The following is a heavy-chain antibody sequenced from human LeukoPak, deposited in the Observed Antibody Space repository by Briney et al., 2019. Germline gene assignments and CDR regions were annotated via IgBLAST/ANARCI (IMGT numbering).Heavy chain of an antibody. CDR3: ARGAGYYDSSGYWGKFDY. Sequence: ASVKVSCKASGYTFTSYGISWVRQAPGQGLEWMGWISAYNGNTNYAQKLQGRVTMTTDTSTSTAYMELRSLRSDDTAVYYCARGAGYYDSSGYWGKFDYWGQGTLVTVSS. CDR1: GYTFTSYG. CDR2: ISAYNGNT. D-gene: IGHD3-22*01. V-gene: IGHV1-18*01. J-gene: IGHJ4*02.